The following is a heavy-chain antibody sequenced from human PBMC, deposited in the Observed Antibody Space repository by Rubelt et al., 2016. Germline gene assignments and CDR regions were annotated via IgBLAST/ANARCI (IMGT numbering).Heavy chain of an antibody. D-gene: IGHD1-1*01. CDR3: ARVKGVERPFDY. J-gene: IGHJ4*02. Sequence: QVQLQESGPGLVKPSETLSLTCTVSGGSISSYYWSWIRQPPGKGLEWIGYIYYSGSTNYNPSLKSRVTISVDTSKNQFSLKLSSVTAADTAVYYCARVKGVERPFDYWGQGTLVAVSS. V-gene: IGHV4-59*12. CDR2: IYYSGST. CDR1: GGSISSYY.